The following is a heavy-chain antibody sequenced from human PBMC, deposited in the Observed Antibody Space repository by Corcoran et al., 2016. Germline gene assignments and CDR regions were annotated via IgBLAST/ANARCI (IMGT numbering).Heavy chain of an antibody. J-gene: IGHJ5*02. Sequence: QVQLVQSGTEVKKPGASVKVSCKASGYTFTGYYMHWVRQAPGQGLEWMGWINPNSGGTNYAQKFQGWVTMTRDTSISTAYMELSRLRSDDTAVYCWARSVRGWDPFSWFDPWGQGTLVTVSS. CDR1: GYTFTGYY. D-gene: IGHD4-17*01. V-gene: IGHV1-2*04. CDR2: INPNSGGT. CDR3: ARSVRGWDPFSWFDP.